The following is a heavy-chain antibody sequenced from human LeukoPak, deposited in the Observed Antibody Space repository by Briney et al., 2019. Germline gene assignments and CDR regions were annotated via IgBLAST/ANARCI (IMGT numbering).Heavy chain of an antibody. V-gene: IGHV3-23*01. J-gene: IGHJ5*02. CDR1: GFKFSSYD. Sequence: PGGSLRLSCAASGFKFSSYDMSWVSQATGKGVEWVSAISGSGGNTYYAVSVQGRFTISRDNSKNTLYLQMNSLRAEDTAVYYCAKLREGSFDPWGQGTLVTVSS. CDR3: AKLREGSFDP. CDR2: ISGSGGNT. D-gene: IGHD1-26*01.